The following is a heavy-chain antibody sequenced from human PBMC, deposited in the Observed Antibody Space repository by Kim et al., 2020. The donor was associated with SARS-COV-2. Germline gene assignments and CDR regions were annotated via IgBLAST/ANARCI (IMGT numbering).Heavy chain of an antibody. CDR2: IRSKANSYST. V-gene: IGHV3-73*01. Sequence: GGSLRLSCAASGFTFSGSAMHWVRQASGKGLEWVGRIRSKANSYSTTYAASVKGRFTISRDDSKNTAYLQMNSLKTEATAVYYCARRGVAVAGQNGRDY. CDR1: GFTFSGSA. J-gene: IGHJ4*01. D-gene: IGHD6-19*01. CDR3: ARRGVAVAGQNGRDY.